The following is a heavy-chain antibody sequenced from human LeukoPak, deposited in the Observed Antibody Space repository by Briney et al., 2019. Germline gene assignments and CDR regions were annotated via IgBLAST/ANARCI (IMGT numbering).Heavy chain of an antibody. V-gene: IGHV1-46*03. D-gene: IGHD1-26*01. J-gene: IGHJ4*02. CDR3: ARGAGATTSFDY. Sequence: ASVKVSCKASGYNFTSYNIHWERQAPGQGLEWLGKINPTGGTTTCAQHFQGSVTFTRDTSPNRFYMELSSLRSEDTAVYYCARGAGATTSFDYWGQGTMVTVSS. CDR1: GYNFTSYN. CDR2: INPTGGTT.